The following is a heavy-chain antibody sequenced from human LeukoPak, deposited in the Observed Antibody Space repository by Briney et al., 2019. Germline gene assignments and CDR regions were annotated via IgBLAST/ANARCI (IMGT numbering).Heavy chain of an antibody. CDR3: ARWYYYDRRFDP. Sequence: SETLSLTCTVSGYSISSGYYWGWIRQPPGKGLEWIGSIYHSGSTYYNPSLKSRVTISVDTSKNQFSLKLSSVTAADTAVYYCARWYYYDRRFDPWGQGTLVTVSS. CDR2: IYHSGST. D-gene: IGHD3-22*01. J-gene: IGHJ5*02. CDR1: GYSISSGYY. V-gene: IGHV4-38-2*02.